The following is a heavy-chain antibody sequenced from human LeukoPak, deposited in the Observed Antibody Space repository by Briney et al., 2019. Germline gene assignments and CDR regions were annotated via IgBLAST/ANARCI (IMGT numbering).Heavy chain of an antibody. V-gene: IGHV1-2*02. Sequence: ASVKVSCKASGYTFTGYYMHWVRQAPGQGLEWMGWINPNSGGTNYAQKFQGRVTMPRDTSISTAYMELSRLRSDDTAVYYCARDMGAGSYYNGHAFDIWGQGTMVTVSS. D-gene: IGHD3-10*01. CDR2: INPNSGGT. CDR1: GYTFTGYY. J-gene: IGHJ3*02. CDR3: ARDMGAGSYYNGHAFDI.